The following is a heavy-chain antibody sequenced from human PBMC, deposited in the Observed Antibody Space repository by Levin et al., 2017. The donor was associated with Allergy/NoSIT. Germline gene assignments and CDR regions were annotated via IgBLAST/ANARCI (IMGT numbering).Heavy chain of an antibody. V-gene: IGHV1-18*01. CDR1: GYTFTSYG. CDR3: ARAGITIFGVVSVFDY. D-gene: IGHD3-3*01. J-gene: IGHJ4*02. CDR2: ISAYNGNT. Sequence: ASVKVSCKASGYTFTSYGISWVRQAPGQGLEWMGWISAYNGNTNYAQKLQGRVTMTTDTSTSTAYMELRSLRSDDTAVYYCARAGITIFGVVSVFDYWGQGTLVTVSS.